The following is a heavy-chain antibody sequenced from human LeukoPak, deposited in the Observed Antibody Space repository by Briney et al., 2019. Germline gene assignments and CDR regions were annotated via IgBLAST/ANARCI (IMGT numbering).Heavy chain of an antibody. Sequence: PSETLSLTCTVSGGSISSGSYYWSWIRQPAGKGLEWIGRIYTSGSTNYNPSLKSRVTISVDTSKNQFSLKLSSVTAADTAVYYCARVHSSSWYGTAYYYYYYMDVWGKGTTVTVSS. CDR1: GGSISSGSYY. CDR3: ARVHSSSWYGTAYYYYYYMDV. D-gene: IGHD6-13*01. V-gene: IGHV4-61*02. CDR2: IYTSGST. J-gene: IGHJ6*03.